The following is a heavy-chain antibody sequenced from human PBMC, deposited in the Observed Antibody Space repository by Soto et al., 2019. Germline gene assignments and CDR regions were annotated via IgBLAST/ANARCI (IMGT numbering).Heavy chain of an antibody. D-gene: IGHD4-17*01. CDR1: GGSISSYY. V-gene: IGHV4-59*08. CDR3: ARHANGDYGVVDY. CDR2: IYFSGST. J-gene: IGHJ4*02. Sequence: SEPLSLTCTVSGGSISSYYWSWIRQPPGKGLEWIGYIYFSGSTNYNPSLKSRVTISVDTSKNQFSLKLSSVTAADTAVYYCARHANGDYGVVDYWGQGTLVTVSS.